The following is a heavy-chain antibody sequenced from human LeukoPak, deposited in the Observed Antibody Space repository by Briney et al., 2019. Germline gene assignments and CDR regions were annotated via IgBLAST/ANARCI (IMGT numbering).Heavy chain of an antibody. CDR2: IYYSGST. D-gene: IGHD2-2*01. Sequence: SETLSLTCTVSGVSISSSSYYWGWIRQPPGKGLEWIGSIYYSGSTYYNPSLKSRVTISVDTSKNQFSLKLSSVTAADTAVYYCARPLEDQLLPLYAFDIWGQGTMVTVSS. V-gene: IGHV4-39*01. J-gene: IGHJ3*02. CDR3: ARPLEDQLLPLYAFDI. CDR1: GVSISSSSYY.